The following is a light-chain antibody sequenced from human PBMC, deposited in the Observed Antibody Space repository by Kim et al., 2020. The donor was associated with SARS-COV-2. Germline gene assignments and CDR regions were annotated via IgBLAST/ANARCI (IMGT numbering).Light chain of an antibody. V-gene: IGKV1-39*01. CDR1: QNIRGN. Sequence: DIQMTQSPSSLSASVGDRVSITCRASQNIRGNLNWYQQRPGKPPKLLIYATSNLQSGVPSRFSGSGSGTDFTLTVNSPEPEDFATYYCQQSYSDRYTFGQGTKLEI. CDR3: QQSYSDRYT. CDR2: ATS. J-gene: IGKJ2*01.